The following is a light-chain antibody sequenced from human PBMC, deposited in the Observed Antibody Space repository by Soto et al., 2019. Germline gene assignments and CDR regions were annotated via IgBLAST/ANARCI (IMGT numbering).Light chain of an antibody. CDR2: HAS. CDR1: QSISNW. J-gene: IGKJ1*01. V-gene: IGKV1-5*01. CDR3: KQYNSYWT. Sequence: DIQSTQSPFTLPASLGDSVTIHSRASQSISNWLAWYQQKPGTAPKVLIYHASNLQSGVQSRLSGSGSGTEFTLTIRSLQPDDFATYYCKQYNSYWTCGQGTKVDIK.